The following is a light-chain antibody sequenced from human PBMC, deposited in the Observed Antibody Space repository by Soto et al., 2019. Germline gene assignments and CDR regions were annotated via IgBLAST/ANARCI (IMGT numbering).Light chain of an antibody. CDR2: DAS. V-gene: IGKV3D-15*01. CDR1: QSIRSN. J-gene: IGKJ4*01. Sequence: EIMMTQSPATLSVSPGERVSFACRASQSIRSNLAWYQHKPGQAPRLLISDASAGATGIPARFSGSGSGTEFTLTITRLQSEDFAVYYCQQYDNWPVTFGGGTKVDI. CDR3: QQYDNWPVT.